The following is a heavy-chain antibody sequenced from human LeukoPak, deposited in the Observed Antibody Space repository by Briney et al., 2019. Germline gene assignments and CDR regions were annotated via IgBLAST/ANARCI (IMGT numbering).Heavy chain of an antibody. J-gene: IGHJ4*02. CDR3: AKPFRSFEMTTVSPFDY. D-gene: IGHD4-17*01. CDR1: GFTFSSYG. Sequence: GGSLRLSCAASGFTFSSYGMHWVRQAPGKGLEWVAFIRYDGSNKYYADSVKGRFTISRDNSKNTLYLQMNSLRAEDTAVYYCAKPFRSFEMTTVSPFDYWGQGTLVTVSS. CDR2: IRYDGSNK. V-gene: IGHV3-30*02.